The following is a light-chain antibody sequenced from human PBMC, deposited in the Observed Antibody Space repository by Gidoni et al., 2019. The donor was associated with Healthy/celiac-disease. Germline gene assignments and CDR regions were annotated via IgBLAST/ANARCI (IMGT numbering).Light chain of an antibody. CDR1: SSNIGSNT. Sequence: QSVVTQPPSASGTPGQRVTISCSGSSSNIGSNTVNWYQQLPGTAPKPLIYGKNQRPSGDPARFTGSKSGTSASLAISGLQSEDEADYYCAAWDDSLNGGVVFGGGTKLTVL. CDR2: GKN. J-gene: IGLJ2*01. V-gene: IGLV1-44*01. CDR3: AAWDDSLNGGVV.